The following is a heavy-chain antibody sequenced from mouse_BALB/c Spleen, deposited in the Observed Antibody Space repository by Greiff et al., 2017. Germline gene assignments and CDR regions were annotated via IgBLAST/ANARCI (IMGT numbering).Heavy chain of an antibody. J-gene: IGHJ2*01. D-gene: IGHD2-1*01. CDR3: ARGDGNRFDY. Sequence: VQLQQSGPELVKPGASVKISCKASGYSFTGYYMHWVKQSHVKSLEWIGRINPYNGATSYNQNFKDKASLTVDKSSSTAYMELHSLTSEDSAVYCCARGDGNRFDYWGQGTTLTVSS. V-gene: IGHV1-26*01. CDR2: INPYNGAT. CDR1: GYSFTGYY.